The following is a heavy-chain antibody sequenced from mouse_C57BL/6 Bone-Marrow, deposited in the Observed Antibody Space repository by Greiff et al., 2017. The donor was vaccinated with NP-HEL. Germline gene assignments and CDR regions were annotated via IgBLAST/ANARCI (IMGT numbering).Heavy chain of an antibody. J-gene: IGHJ4*01. Sequence: EVKLVESGGGLVKPGGSLKLSCAASGFTFSDYGMHWVRQAPEKGLEWVAYISSGSSTIYYADTVKGRFTISRNNAKNTLFLQMTSLRSEYTAMYYCAKDYYGSSYYAKDYWGQGTSVTVTS. CDR3: AKDYYGSSYYAKDY. CDR1: GFTFSDYG. D-gene: IGHD1-1*01. CDR2: ISSGSSTI. V-gene: IGHV5-17*01.